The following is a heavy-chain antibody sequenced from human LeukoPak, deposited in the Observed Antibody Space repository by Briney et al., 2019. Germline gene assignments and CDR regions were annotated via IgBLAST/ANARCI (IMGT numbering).Heavy chain of an antibody. J-gene: IGHJ4*02. CDR1: GFTFSSYA. D-gene: IGHD6-19*01. CDR3: AKDLGVAVAGDRFDY. V-gene: IGHV3-23*01. Sequence: PGGSLRLSCAASGFTFSSYAMSWVRQAPGKGLEWVSAISGSGGSTYYADSVKGRFTISRDNSKNTLYLQMNSLRAEDTAVYYCAKDLGVAVAGDRFDYWGQGTLVTVSS. CDR2: ISGSGGST.